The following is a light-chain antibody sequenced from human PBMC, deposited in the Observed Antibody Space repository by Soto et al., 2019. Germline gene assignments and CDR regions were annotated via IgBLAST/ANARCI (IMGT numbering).Light chain of an antibody. V-gene: IGLV1-51*01. J-gene: IGLJ2*01. CDR1: SSNIGNNN. Sequence: QSVLTQPPSVSAAPGQKATISCSGSSSNIGNNNISWYQQLPGTAPKLLIYDNNKRPSGIPDRFSGSKSGTSGTLDITGLQTGDEADYYCATWDGSLPAEVFGEGTKLTVL. CDR3: ATWDGSLPAEV. CDR2: DNN.